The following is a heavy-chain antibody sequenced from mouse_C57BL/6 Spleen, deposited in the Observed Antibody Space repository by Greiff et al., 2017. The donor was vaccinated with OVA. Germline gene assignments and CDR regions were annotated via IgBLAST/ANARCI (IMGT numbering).Heavy chain of an antibody. D-gene: IGHD2-3*01. V-gene: IGHV1-15*01. J-gene: IGHJ3*01. CDR2: IDPETGGT. CDR3: TRGRAYDGYYDWFAY. CDR1: GYTFTDYE. Sequence: QVQLQQSGAELVRPGASVTLSCKASGYTFTDYEMHWVKQTPVHGLEWIGAIDPETGGTAYNQKFKGKAILTADKSSSTAYMELRSLTSEDSAVYYWTRGRAYDGYYDWFAYWGQGTLVTVSA.